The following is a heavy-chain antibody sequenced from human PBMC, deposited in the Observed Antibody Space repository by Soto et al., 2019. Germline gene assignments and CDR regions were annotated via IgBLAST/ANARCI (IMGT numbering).Heavy chain of an antibody. D-gene: IGHD3-22*01. Sequence: ASVKVSCKASGYTFTSYGISWVRQAPGQGLEWMGWISAYNGNTNYAQKLQGRVTMTTDTSTSTAYMEQRNLRSDDTAENYCARGDSRRYYYYMDVWGKGTTVTVSS. CDR3: ARGDSRRYYYYMDV. CDR1: GYTFTSYG. V-gene: IGHV1-18*01. CDR2: ISAYNGNT. J-gene: IGHJ6*03.